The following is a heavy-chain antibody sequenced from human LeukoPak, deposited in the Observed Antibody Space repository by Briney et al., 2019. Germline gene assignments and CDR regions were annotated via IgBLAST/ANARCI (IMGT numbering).Heavy chain of an antibody. CDR3: ARDANIVVVPAASSYYYGMDV. CDR2: ISSSSSYI. V-gene: IGHV3-21*01. CDR1: GFTFSSYS. J-gene: IGHJ6*02. D-gene: IGHD2-2*01. Sequence: GGSLRLSCAASGFTFSSYSMNWVRQAPGKGLEWVSSISSSSSYIYYADSVKGRFTISRDNAKNSLYLQTNSLRAEDTAVYYCARDANIVVVPAASSYYYGMDVWGQGTTVTVSS.